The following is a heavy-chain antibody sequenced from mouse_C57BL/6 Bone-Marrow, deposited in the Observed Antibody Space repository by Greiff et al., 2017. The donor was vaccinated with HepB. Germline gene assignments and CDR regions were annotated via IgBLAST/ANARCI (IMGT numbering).Heavy chain of an antibody. D-gene: IGHD2-1*01. Sequence: EVKLVESGGGLVKPGGSLKLSCAASGFTFSSYAMSWVRQTPEKRLEWVATISDGGSYTYYPDNVKGRFTISRDNAKNNLYLQMSHLKSEDTAMYYCARGGNYPAWFAYGGQGTLVTVSA. CDR2: ISDGGSYT. V-gene: IGHV5-4*03. J-gene: IGHJ3*01. CDR3: ARGGNYPAWFAY. CDR1: GFTFSSYA.